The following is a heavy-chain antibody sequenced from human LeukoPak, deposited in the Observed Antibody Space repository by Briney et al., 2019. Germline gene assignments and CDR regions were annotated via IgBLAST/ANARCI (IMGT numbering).Heavy chain of an antibody. Sequence: PSETLSLTCTVSGGSISSYYWSWIRQPPGKGLEWIGYIYYSGSTNYNPSLKSRVTISVDTSKNQFSLKLSSVTAADTAVYYCARQRGGYKIYFDYWGQGTLVTVSS. CDR2: IYYSGST. D-gene: IGHD5-24*01. V-gene: IGHV4-59*08. CDR3: ARQRGGYKIYFDY. CDR1: GGSISSYY. J-gene: IGHJ4*02.